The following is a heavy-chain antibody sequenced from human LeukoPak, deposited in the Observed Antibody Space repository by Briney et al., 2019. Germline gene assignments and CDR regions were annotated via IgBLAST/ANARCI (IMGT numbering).Heavy chain of an antibody. V-gene: IGHV3-23*01. CDR3: AKGSRGFDY. D-gene: IGHD2-2*01. J-gene: IGHJ4*02. CDR1: GFTFSSYA. Sequence: GGSLRLSCAASGFTFSSYATSWVRQAPGKGLEWVSAISGSGATTYYADSVKGRFTISRDNSKNTLYLQMNSLRAEDTAVYYCAKGSRGFDYWGQGTLVTVSS. CDR2: ISGSGATT.